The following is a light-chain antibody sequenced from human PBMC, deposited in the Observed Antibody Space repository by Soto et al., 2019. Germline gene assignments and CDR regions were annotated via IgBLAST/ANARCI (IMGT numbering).Light chain of an antibody. CDR1: SSDVGFYNY. Sequence: QSALTQPASVSGSPGQSITISCTGTSSDVGFYNYVSWYQQQHPGKAPKLMIYEVDNRPSGVSIRFSGSKSGNTASLTISGLQAEDAADYYCSSYAHGSTQVSGTGTKGTVL. CDR3: SSYAHGSTQV. CDR2: EVD. J-gene: IGLJ1*01. V-gene: IGLV2-14*01.